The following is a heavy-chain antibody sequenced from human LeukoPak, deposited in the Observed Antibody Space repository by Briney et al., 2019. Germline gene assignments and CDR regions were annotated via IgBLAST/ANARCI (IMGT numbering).Heavy chain of an antibody. J-gene: IGHJ4*02. CDR2: ISASGSDT. CDR3: AKDRQIFGVGHY. CDR1: GFTFTSYA. V-gene: IGHV3-23*01. Sequence: GGSLRLSCAASGFTFTSYAMSWVRQAPGKGLEWVSAISASGSDTYYADSLRGRFTISRGNSKNTLYLQMSSLRAEDTALYYCAKDRQIFGVGHYWGQGTMVTVSS. D-gene: IGHD3-3*01.